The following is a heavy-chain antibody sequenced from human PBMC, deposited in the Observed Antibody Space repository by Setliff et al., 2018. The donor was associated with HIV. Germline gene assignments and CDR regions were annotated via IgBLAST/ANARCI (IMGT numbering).Heavy chain of an antibody. V-gene: IGHV1-69*10. CDR3: AKGYYHDSRGYPTGPAFDI. D-gene: IGHD3-22*01. CDR1: GGAFSGYA. CDR2: LIPILGIA. J-gene: IGHJ3*02. Sequence: ASVKVSCKASGGAFSGYALSWVRQAPGQGLEWMGGLIPILGIAQYAQKFHGRVTISTDTSTTTAYLEVSSLRSEDTAVYYCAKGYYHDSRGYPTGPAFDIWGQGTMVTVSS.